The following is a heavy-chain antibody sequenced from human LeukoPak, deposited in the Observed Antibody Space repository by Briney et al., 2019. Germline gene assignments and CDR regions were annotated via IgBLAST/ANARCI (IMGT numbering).Heavy chain of an antibody. CDR2: INPHSGGT. Sequence: ASVKVSCXASGYTFTDYYILWLRRAPGQGLKWVGWINPHSGGTNFAQRFQGRVTMTRDTSISTVYMELTRLTSDDTAVYYCATVPCVISSCSPDNWFDPWGQGTLVTVSS. D-gene: IGHD2-2*01. V-gene: IGHV1-2*02. CDR3: ATVPCVISSCSPDNWFDP. J-gene: IGHJ5*02. CDR1: GYTFTDYY.